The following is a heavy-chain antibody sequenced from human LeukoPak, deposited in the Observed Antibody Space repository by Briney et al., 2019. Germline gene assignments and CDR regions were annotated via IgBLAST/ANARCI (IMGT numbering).Heavy chain of an antibody. CDR1: GFTLSGYE. CDR3: ASRRVAGPTTRAFDY. J-gene: IGHJ4*02. V-gene: IGHV3-48*03. Sequence: QPGGSLRLSCAASGFTLSGYEMNWVRQPPGKGPEWISHISGPSTYYAVSVKGRFTISRDDAKNSLYLQMNSLTVEDTSVYYCASRRVAGPTTRAFDYWGQGTLVTVSS. CDR2: ISGPST. D-gene: IGHD1-26*01.